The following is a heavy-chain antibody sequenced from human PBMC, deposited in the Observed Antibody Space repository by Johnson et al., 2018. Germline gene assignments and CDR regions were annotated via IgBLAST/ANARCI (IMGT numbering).Heavy chain of an antibody. CDR3: AKDGVSLGDCSGGNCYPG. CDR2: ISGSGGST. CDR1: GFTFSSYA. V-gene: IGHV3-23*04. D-gene: IGHD2-15*01. Sequence: VQLVESGGGLVQPGGSLRLSCAASGFTFSSYAMSWVRQAPGKGLEWVSAISGSGGSTYYADSVKGRFTISRDNSKNTLYLQMNSLRAEDTALYYCAKDGVSLGDCSGGNCYPGWGQGTMVTVSS. J-gene: IGHJ3*01.